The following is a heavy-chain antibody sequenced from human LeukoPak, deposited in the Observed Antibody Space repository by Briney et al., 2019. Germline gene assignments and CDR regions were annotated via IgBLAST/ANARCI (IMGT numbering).Heavy chain of an antibody. CDR3: ARGQESIRGIAARGGNWFDP. V-gene: IGHV4-34*01. J-gene: IGHJ5*02. Sequence: KPSETLSLTCAVYGGSFSGYYWSWLRQPPGKGLEWIGEINHSGSTNYNPSLKSRVTISADTSKNQFSLKLSSVTAADTAVYYCARGQESIRGIAARGGNWFDPWGQGTLVTVSS. D-gene: IGHD6-6*01. CDR2: INHSGST. CDR1: GGSFSGYY.